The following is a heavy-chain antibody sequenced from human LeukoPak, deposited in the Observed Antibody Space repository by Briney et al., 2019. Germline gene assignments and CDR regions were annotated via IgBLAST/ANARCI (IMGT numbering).Heavy chain of an antibody. V-gene: IGHV3-30*02. CDR2: IRYDGSNK. D-gene: IGHD4-17*01. J-gene: IGHJ4*02. Sequence: GGSLRLSCAASGFTFSSYGMHWVRQAPGKGLEWVAFIRYDGSNKYYADSVKGRFTISRDNSKNTLYLQMNSLRAEDTAVYYCVKRPVTRYYFDYWGQGTLVTVSS. CDR3: VKRPVTRYYFDY. CDR1: GFTFSSYG.